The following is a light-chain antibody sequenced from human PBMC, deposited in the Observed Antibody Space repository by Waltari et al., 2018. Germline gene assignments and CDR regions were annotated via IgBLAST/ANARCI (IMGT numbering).Light chain of an antibody. J-gene: IGKJ4*01. CDR3: QKYDIVPLT. Sequence: DIQMTQFPSSLSASVGDRVTITCRASQAIKNYLAWYQQKPGKVPKLLIYAASTVQSGVPSRFSGSGSGTDFTLTINSLQPEDVGVYYCQKYDIVPLTFGGGTRVEMK. V-gene: IGKV1-27*01. CDR1: QAIKNY. CDR2: AAS.